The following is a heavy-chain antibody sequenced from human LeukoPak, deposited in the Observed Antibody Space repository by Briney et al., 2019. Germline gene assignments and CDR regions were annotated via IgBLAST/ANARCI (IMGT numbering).Heavy chain of an antibody. V-gene: IGHV3-7*03. CDR1: GFTFSSYW. Sequence: GGSPRLSCAASGFTFSSYWMSWVRQAPGKGLEWVANMKQDGSEKYHVDSVKGRSSISRNNAKNSLYLQMNSLRAEDTAVYYCVRGMDVWGQGTTVTVSS. CDR3: VRGMDV. CDR2: MKQDGSEK. J-gene: IGHJ6*02.